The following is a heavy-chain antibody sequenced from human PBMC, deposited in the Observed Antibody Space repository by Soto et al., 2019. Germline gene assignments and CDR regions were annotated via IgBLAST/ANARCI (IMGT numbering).Heavy chain of an antibody. D-gene: IGHD1-26*01. CDR3: ARVGKRYSGSFDY. CDR2: IGKNGRDI. J-gene: IGHJ4*02. Sequence: GGSLRLSCAASGFTFSSYAMSWVRQAPGKGLEWVSYIGKNGRDIYDADSVKGSFTISRDDDKSTLYLEMNSLRAEDTAVYYCARVGKRYSGSFDYWCQGTLVTVSS. CDR1: GFTFSSYA. V-gene: IGHV3-21*01.